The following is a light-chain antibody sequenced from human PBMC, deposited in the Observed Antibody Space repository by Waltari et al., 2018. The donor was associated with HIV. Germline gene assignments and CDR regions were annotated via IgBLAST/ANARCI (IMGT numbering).Light chain of an antibody. CDR1: SSIIGAGSV. J-gene: IGLJ2*01. Sequence: QFVLTQPPSLFAAPGQRVPISCCGTSSIIGAGSVVRWFHQLPGTAPKLLIYGNNNLPSGVPDRFSGSKSGTSASLAITGLQAEDEADYYCQSYDSSLSGVIFGGGTKLTVL. CDR3: QSYDSSLSGVI. V-gene: IGLV1-40*01. CDR2: GNN.